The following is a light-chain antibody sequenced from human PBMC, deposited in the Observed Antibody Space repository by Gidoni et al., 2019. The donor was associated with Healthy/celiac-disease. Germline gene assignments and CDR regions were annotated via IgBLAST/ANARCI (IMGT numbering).Light chain of an antibody. CDR2: DAS. Sequence: IVLTQPPATLSFSPGERATLSSRASQSVSSYLAWYQQKPGQAPRLLIYDASNRATGIPARFSGSGSGTDFTLTISSLEPEDFAVYYCQQRSNWPLTFGGGTKVEIK. V-gene: IGKV3-11*01. CDR3: QQRSNWPLT. J-gene: IGKJ4*01. CDR1: QSVSSY.